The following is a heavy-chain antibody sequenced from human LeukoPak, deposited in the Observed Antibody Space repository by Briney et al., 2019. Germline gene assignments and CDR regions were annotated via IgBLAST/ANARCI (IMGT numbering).Heavy chain of an antibody. CDR2: ISGGGGST. Sequence: GGSLRLSCEASGFTLSSYVMGWVRQAPGKGLEWVSLISGGGGSTYYADSVKGRFTVSRDNSKNTLYMELNSLRAEDTAVYYCARGDCSSSSCSGFYGMDVRGQGTTVTVSS. V-gene: IGHV3-23*01. D-gene: IGHD2-2*01. J-gene: IGHJ6*02. CDR3: ARGDCSSSSCSGFYGMDV. CDR1: GFTLSSYV.